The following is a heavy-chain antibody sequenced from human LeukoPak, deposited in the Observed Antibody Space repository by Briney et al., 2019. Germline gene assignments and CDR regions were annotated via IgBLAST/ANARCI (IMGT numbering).Heavy chain of an antibody. CDR1: GFTFSSYS. Sequence: GGSLRLSCAASGFTFSSYSMNWVRQAPGKGLEWVSYISSSSSTIYYADSVKGRFTISRDNAKNSLYLQMNSLRAEDTAVYYCARDLTYYYDSSGYWGAFDIWGQGTMVTVSS. CDR2: ISSSSSTI. CDR3: ARDLTYYYDSSGYWGAFDI. J-gene: IGHJ3*02. V-gene: IGHV3-48*04. D-gene: IGHD3-22*01.